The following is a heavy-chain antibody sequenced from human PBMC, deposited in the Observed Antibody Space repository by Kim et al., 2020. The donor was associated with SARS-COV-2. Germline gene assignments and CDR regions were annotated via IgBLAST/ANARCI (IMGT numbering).Heavy chain of an antibody. CDR3: ARFGYYDILTGQNWFDP. Sequence: GESLKISCKGSGYSFTSYWIGWVRQMPGKGLEWMGIIYPGDSDTRYSPSFQGQVTIPADKSISTAYLQWSSLKASDTAMYYCARFGYYDILTGQNWFDPWGQGTLVTVSS. J-gene: IGHJ5*02. CDR1: GYSFTSYW. CDR2: IYPGDSDT. D-gene: IGHD3-9*01. V-gene: IGHV5-51*01.